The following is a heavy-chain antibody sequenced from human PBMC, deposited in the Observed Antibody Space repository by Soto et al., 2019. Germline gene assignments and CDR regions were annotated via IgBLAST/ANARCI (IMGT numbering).Heavy chain of an antibody. D-gene: IGHD3-22*01. CDR1: GFTFSSYW. V-gene: IGHV3-74*01. CDR3: ARPRYDGSGTPFDH. J-gene: IGHJ4*02. Sequence: EVQLVESGGALVQPGGSLRLSCAASGFTFSSYWMHWVRHAQGKGLVWVSRINGDGSTTTYADSVKGRFIISRDNAKNMLYLQMNSLTAEDTAVYYCARPRYDGSGTPFDHWGQGTLVTVSS. CDR2: INGDGSTT.